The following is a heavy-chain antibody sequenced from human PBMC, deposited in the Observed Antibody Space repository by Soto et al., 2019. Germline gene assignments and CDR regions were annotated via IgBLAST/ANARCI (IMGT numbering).Heavy chain of an antibody. CDR3: ARDRSGWYPPGQFDI. D-gene: IGHD6-19*01. J-gene: IGHJ3*02. Sequence: KTSETLSLTCTVSGGSISSYYWGWIRQPPGKGLEWIGYIYYSGSTNYNPSLKSRVTISVDTSKNQFSLKLSSVTAADTAVYYCARDRSGWYPPGQFDIWGQGTMVTVSS. CDR2: IYYSGST. V-gene: IGHV4-59*01. CDR1: GGSISSYY.